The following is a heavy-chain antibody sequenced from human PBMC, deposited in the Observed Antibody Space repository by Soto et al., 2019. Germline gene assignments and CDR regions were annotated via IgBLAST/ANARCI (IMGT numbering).Heavy chain of an antibody. CDR3: AAGGYDKFVDS. Sequence: GGSLRLSCAASGFTFSGIAMHWVRQASGKGLEWVGRIRSKSNYYATTYAASVKGRFTVSRDDSKNTAYLQMNNLKSEDTAVYYCAAGGYDKFVDSWGQGILVTVSS. J-gene: IGHJ5*01. D-gene: IGHD5-12*01. CDR2: IRSKSNYYAT. CDR1: GFTFSGIA. V-gene: IGHV3-73*01.